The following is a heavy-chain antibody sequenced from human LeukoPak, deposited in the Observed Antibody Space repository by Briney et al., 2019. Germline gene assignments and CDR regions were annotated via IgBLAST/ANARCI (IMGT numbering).Heavy chain of an antibody. V-gene: IGHV4-4*07. Sequence: SETLSLTCTVSGGSISSYYWSWIRQPAGKGLEWIGRIYTSGSTNYNPSLKSRVTISVDTSKHQFSLKLSSVTAADTAVYYCASLQWLANYFDNWGQGTLVTVSS. D-gene: IGHD6-19*01. J-gene: IGHJ4*02. CDR1: GGSISSYY. CDR3: ASLQWLANYFDN. CDR2: IYTSGST.